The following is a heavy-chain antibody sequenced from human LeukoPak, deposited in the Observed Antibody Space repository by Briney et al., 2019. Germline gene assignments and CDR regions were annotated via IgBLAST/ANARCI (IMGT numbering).Heavy chain of an antibody. CDR1: GFTFSTYS. CDR2: ISSSSNTI. CDR3: ARAVSNWNQHGYYYYYMDV. V-gene: IGHV3-48*01. D-gene: IGHD1-20*01. Sequence: PGGSLRLSCAASGFTFSTYSMSWVRQAPGKGLEWVSYISSSSNTIYYADSVKGRYTISRDNAKNSLYLQMNSLRAGDTAVYYCARAVSNWNQHGYYYYYMDVWGKGTTVTVSS. J-gene: IGHJ6*03.